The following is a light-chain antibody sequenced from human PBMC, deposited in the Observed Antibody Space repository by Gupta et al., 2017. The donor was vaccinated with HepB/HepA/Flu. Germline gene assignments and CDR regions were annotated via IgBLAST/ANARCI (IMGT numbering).Light chain of an antibody. V-gene: IGKV3-11*01. CDR2: GAS. Sequence: EIVLTQSPGTLSLSPGERATLSCRASQSISSFLAWYQQTPGQAPRLLIYGASNRATGMPVRFSGSGSGTDFTLTISNLEPEDFAVYYCQQRYNWPLTFGGGTKVEI. J-gene: IGKJ4*01. CDR3: QQRYNWPLT. CDR1: QSISSF.